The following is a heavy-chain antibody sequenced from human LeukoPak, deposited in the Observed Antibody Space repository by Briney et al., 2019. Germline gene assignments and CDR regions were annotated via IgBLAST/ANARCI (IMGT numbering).Heavy chain of an antibody. CDR1: GGSISSYY. CDR3: ARGRVPGDRLLDY. V-gene: IGHV4-59*01. CDR2: IYYSGST. J-gene: IGHJ4*02. Sequence: PSETLSLTCTVSGGSISSYYLSWIRQPPGKGLEWIGYIYYSGSTNYNPSLKSRVTISVDTSKNQFSLKLSSVTAADTAVYYCARGRVPGDRLLDYWGQGTLVTVSS. D-gene: IGHD3-3*01.